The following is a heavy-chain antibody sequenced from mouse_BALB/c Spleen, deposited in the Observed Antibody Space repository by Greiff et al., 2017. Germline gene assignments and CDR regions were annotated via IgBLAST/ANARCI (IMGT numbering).Heavy chain of an antibody. D-gene: IGHD6-1*01. Sequence: EVKLMESGAELVKPGASVKLSCTASGFNIKDTYMHWVKQRPEQGLEWIGRMDPANGNTKYDPKFQGKATITADTSSNTAYLQLSSLTSEDTAVYYCATSGYYVDYWGQGTTLTVSS. J-gene: IGHJ2*01. CDR1: GFNIKDTY. CDR2: MDPANGNT. CDR3: ATSGYYVDY. V-gene: IGHV14-3*02.